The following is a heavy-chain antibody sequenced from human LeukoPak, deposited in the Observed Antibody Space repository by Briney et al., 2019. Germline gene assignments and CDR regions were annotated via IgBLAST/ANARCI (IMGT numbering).Heavy chain of an antibody. CDR3: ARRLGYCSGGSCYGFDY. CDR2: IYPGDSDT. V-gene: IGHV5-51*01. J-gene: IGHJ4*02. D-gene: IGHD2-15*01. Sequence: GESLKISFKGSGYSFTSYWIGWVRQMPGKGLEWMGIIYPGDSDTRYSPSFQGQVTISADKSISTAYLQWSSLKASDTAMYYCARRLGYCSGGSCYGFDYWGQGTLVTVSS. CDR1: GYSFTSYW.